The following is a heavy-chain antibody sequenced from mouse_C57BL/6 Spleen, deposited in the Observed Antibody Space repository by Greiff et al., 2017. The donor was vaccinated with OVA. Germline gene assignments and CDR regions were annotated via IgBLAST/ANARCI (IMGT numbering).Heavy chain of an antibody. V-gene: IGHV1-80*01. CDR1: GYAFSSYW. CDR3: AREGGDYYGRSRGYFDV. D-gene: IGHD1-1*01. J-gene: IGHJ1*03. CDR2: IYPGDGDP. Sequence: VQLQQSGAELVKPGASVKISCKASGYAFSSYWMNWVKQRPGKGLEWIGQIYPGDGDPNYNGKFKGQATLTADKSSSPAYMQLSSLTSEDSAVYFCAREGGDYYGRSRGYFDVWGTGTTVTVAS.